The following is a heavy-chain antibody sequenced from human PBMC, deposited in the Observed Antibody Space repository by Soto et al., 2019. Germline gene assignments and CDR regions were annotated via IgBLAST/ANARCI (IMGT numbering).Heavy chain of an antibody. CDR2: IGAYNGNT. Sequence: ASVKVSCKASGYTFTSYGISWVRQAPGQGLEWMGWIGAYNGNTNYAQKLQGRVTMTTDTSTSTAYMELRSLGSDDTAVYYCARHPRDDFWSGYLEYYFDYWGQGTLVTVSS. V-gene: IGHV1-18*01. CDR1: GYTFTSYG. CDR3: ARHPRDDFWSGYLEYYFDY. D-gene: IGHD3-3*01. J-gene: IGHJ4*02.